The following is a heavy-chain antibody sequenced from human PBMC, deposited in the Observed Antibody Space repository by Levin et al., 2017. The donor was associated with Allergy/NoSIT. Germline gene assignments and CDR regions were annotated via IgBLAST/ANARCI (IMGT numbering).Heavy chain of an antibody. Sequence: SQTLSLTCTVSGGSISSSSYYWGWIRQPPGKGLEWIGSISYSGGTYYNPSLKSRVTISVDTSKNQFSLKLSSVTAADTAVYYSARRLRAAAGLYYFDYWGQGTLVTVSS. CDR3: ARRLRAAAGLYYFDY. D-gene: IGHD6-13*01. CDR1: GGSISSSSYY. J-gene: IGHJ4*02. V-gene: IGHV4-39*01. CDR2: ISYSGGT.